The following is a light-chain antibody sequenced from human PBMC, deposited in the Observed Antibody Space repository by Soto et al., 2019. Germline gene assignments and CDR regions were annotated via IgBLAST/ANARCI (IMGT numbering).Light chain of an antibody. V-gene: IGKV1-27*01. Sequence: DIKLTQSPQSLSASVADRATITSRVIQGISTCLNCYSHKPGEVPKLLIYRVFNLQSGLTSPFSGRGSGTDFIPTISNLQPEHASICCAQRSNNAPPDADLSVAGVTKVDIK. CDR1: QGISTC. J-gene: IGKJ4*01. CDR2: RVF. CDR3: QRSNNAPPDADLS.